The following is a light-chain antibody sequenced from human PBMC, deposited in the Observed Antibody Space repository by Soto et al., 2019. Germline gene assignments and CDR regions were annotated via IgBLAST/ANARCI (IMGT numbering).Light chain of an antibody. Sequence: DIQMTQSPSSLSTSVGERVTITCQASQDISNSLNWYQQKPGKAPNLLIYDASKLQTGVPSRFSGGGSGTHFTFTISNLQPEDIATYYCQHYDNLPRYTFGLGTKVDIK. J-gene: IGKJ2*01. CDR1: QDISNS. V-gene: IGKV1-33*01. CDR3: QHYDNLPRYT. CDR2: DAS.